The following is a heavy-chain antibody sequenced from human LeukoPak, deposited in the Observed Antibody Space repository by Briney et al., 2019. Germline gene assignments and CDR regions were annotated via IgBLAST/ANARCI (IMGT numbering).Heavy chain of an antibody. CDR3: ARDSDDYVWGSYRYYYYYYMDV. CDR2: INPNSGGT. D-gene: IGHD3-16*02. J-gene: IGHJ6*03. CDR1: GYTSPGYY. Sequence: ASVKVSCKASGYTSPGYYMHWVRQAPGQGLEWMGWINPNSGGTNYAQKYQGRVTMTRDTSISTAYMELSRLRSDDTAVYYCARDSDDYVWGSYRYYYYYYMDVWGKGTTVTVSS. V-gene: IGHV1-2*02.